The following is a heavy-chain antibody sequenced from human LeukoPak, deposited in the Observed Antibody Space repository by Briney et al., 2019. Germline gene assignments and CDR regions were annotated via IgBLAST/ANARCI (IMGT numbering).Heavy chain of an antibody. CDR3: AREAITGTFGFDP. CDR1: GFTFSSYS. CDR2: ISISSSTI. D-gene: IGHD1-7*01. V-gene: IGHV3-48*01. Sequence: PGGSLRLSCAASGFTFSSYSMNWVRQAPGKGLEWVSYISISSSTIYYADSVKGRFTISRDNAKNSLYLQMNSLGAEDTAVYYCAREAITGTFGFDPWGQGTLVTVSS. J-gene: IGHJ5*02.